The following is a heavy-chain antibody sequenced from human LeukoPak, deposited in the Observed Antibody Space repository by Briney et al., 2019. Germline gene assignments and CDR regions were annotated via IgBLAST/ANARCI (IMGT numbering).Heavy chain of an antibody. CDR3: AKERSSGVYRLFDY. CDR1: GFTFSTYA. CDR2: ISGSGDNT. Sequence: GGFLSLSCAASGFTFSTYAMNWVRQAPGKGLEWVSGISGSGDNTYYTDSVKGRFTISRDNSKDTLYLQMNSLRAEDTAVYYCAKERSSGVYRLFDYWGQGTLVTVS. V-gene: IGHV3-23*01. J-gene: IGHJ4*02. D-gene: IGHD3-22*01.